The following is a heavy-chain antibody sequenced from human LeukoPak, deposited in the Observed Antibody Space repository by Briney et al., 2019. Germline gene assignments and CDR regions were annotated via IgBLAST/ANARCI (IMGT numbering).Heavy chain of an antibody. J-gene: IGHJ5*02. CDR2: INPSGGST. CDR3: ARDAKNAGSGWTQGWFDP. Sequence: GASVKVSCKASGYTFTSYCMHWVRQAPGQGLEWMGIINPSGGSTSYAQKFQGRVTMTRDTSTSTVYMELSSLRSEDTAVYYCARDAKNAGSGWTQGWFDPWGQGTLVTVSS. CDR1: GYTFTSYC. V-gene: IGHV1-46*01. D-gene: IGHD6-19*01.